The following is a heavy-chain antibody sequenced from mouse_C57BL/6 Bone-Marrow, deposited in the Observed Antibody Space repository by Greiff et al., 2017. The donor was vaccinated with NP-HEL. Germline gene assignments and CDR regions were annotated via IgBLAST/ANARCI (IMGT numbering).Heavy chain of an antibody. CDR2: IYPRDGST. CDR1: GYTFTDHT. CDR3: ARWARHGSRVDWYFDV. D-gene: IGHD1-1*01. V-gene: IGHV1-78*01. Sequence: QVQLQQSDAELVKPGASVKISCKVSGYTFTDHTIHWMKQRPEQGLEWIGYIYPRDGSTKYNEKFKGKATLTADKSSRTAYMQLNSLTSEDSAVYFCARWARHGSRVDWYFDVWGTGTTVTVSS. J-gene: IGHJ1*03.